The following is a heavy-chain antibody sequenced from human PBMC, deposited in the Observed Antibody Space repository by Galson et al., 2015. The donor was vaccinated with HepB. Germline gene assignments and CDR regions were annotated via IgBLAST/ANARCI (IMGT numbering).Heavy chain of an antibody. CDR3: AKVSTSSIAVRGGDWYFDL. D-gene: IGHD6-6*01. Sequence: SLRLSCAASGFTFSSYAMSWVRQAPGKGLEWVSAISGSGGSTYYADSVKGRFTISRDNSKNTLYLQMNSLRAEDTAVYYCAKVSTSSIAVRGGDWYFDLWGRGTLVTVSS. CDR2: ISGSGGST. V-gene: IGHV3-23*01. J-gene: IGHJ2*01. CDR1: GFTFSSYA.